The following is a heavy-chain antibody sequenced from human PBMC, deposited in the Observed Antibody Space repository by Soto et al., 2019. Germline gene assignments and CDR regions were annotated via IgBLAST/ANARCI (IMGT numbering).Heavy chain of an antibody. D-gene: IGHD3-10*01. CDR3: ARDPYNYYSGSDNIDCYAVDV. J-gene: IGHJ6*02. V-gene: IGHV3-33*01. Sequence: QVQLAESGGGVVQPGRSLRLSCAASEFTFSNYGMHWVRQAPGKGLEWVALIWSDGSNKYYADSVKGRFTISRENSKSTLDVQMNSLTAEDTAVYYCARDPYNYYSGSDNIDCYAVDVCGRGTTVTVSS. CDR2: IWSDGSNK. CDR1: EFTFSNYG.